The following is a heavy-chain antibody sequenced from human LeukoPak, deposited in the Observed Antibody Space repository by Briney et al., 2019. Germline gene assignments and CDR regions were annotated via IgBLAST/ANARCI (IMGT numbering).Heavy chain of an antibody. D-gene: IGHD3-9*01. CDR3: ARVYYDILTATPHAFDI. CDR1: GFTFSSYA. J-gene: IGHJ3*02. CDR2: VSGSGDST. V-gene: IGHV3-23*01. Sequence: PGGSLRLSCAASGFTFSSYAMTWVRQAPGKGLEWVSTVSGSGDSTYYADSVKGRFTISRDNSKNSLYLQMNSLRAEDTAVYYCARVYYDILTATPHAFDIWGQGTMVTVSS.